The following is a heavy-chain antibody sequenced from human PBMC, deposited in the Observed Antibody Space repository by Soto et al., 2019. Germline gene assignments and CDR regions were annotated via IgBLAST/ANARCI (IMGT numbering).Heavy chain of an antibody. Sequence: WGSLRLSCAAPGFTFGSYWMRWVRQAPGKGLVWVSHISLDGSRTTYADSVKGRFTISRDNAKSTLYLLMNSLRAEDTAVYYCARAPPGYSLGYSYYGMDVWGQGTTVTVS. CDR2: ISLDGSRT. J-gene: IGHJ6*02. CDR1: GFTFGSYW. V-gene: IGHV3-74*01. CDR3: ARAPPGYSLGYSYYGMDV. D-gene: IGHD2-21*01.